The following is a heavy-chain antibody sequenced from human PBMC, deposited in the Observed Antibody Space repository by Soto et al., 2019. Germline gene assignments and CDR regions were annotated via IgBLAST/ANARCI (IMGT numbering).Heavy chain of an antibody. D-gene: IGHD3-10*02. CDR1: GYTLTELS. V-gene: IGHV1-24*01. CDR2: FDPEDGET. J-gene: IGHJ4*02. CDR3: AKICLGSYREPFDL. Sequence: ASVKVSCKVSGYTLTELSMHWVRQAPGKGLEWMGGFDPEDGETIYAQKFQGRVTMTEDTSTDTAYMELSSLRSEDTAVYYCAKICLGSYREPFDLWGQGTLVTVSS.